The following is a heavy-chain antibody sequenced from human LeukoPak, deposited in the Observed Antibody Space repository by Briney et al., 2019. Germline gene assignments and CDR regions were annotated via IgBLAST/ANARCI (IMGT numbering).Heavy chain of an antibody. V-gene: IGHV4-61*02. D-gene: IGHD6-13*01. CDR3: ARDLLGAAAGTNY. CDR1: GGSISSGSYY. J-gene: IGHJ4*02. CDR2: IYTSGST. Sequence: PSQTLSLTCTVSGGSISSGSYYWSWIRQPAGKGLEWIGRIYTSGSTNYNPSLKSRVTISGDTSKNQFSLKLSSVTAADTAVYYCARDLLGAAAGTNYWGQGTLVTVSS.